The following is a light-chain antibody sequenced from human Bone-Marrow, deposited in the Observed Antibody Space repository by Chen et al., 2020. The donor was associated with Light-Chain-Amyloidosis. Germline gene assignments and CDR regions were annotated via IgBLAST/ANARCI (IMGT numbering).Light chain of an antibody. CDR3: QQYGTSPLT. Sequence: MVLTQSPGTLSLSPGEGANLSCRASQTISSIYLTWYQQKFGQAPRLLIYGSSSRATGIPDRFTGSGSGTAFTLTINRLEPEDFAMYYCQQYGTSPLTFGGGTKVEIK. J-gene: IGKJ4*01. V-gene: IGKV3-20*01. CDR1: QTISSIY. CDR2: GSS.